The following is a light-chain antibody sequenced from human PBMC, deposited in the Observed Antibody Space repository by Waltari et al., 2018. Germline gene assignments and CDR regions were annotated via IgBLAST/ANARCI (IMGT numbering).Light chain of an antibody. Sequence: DIQMTQSPSAISASVGDRVTITCRASQGIRNYLAWFQQKPGNAPKRLIYTASSLQSGVPSRFSGSGSGTEFTLTISSLQPEDFATYYCLQHSGYPITFGGGTKVEIK. V-gene: IGKV1-17*03. J-gene: IGKJ4*01. CDR3: LQHSGYPIT. CDR2: TAS. CDR1: QGIRNY.